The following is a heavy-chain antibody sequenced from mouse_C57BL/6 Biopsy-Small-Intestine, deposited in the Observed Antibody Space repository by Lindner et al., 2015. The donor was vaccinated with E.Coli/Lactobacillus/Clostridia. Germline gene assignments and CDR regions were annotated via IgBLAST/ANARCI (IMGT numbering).Heavy chain of an antibody. CDR3: ARDHYGSSRYFDV. J-gene: IGHJ1*03. D-gene: IGHD1-1*01. CDR2: ISDGGSYT. V-gene: IGHV5-4*01. CDR1: GFTFSSYA. Sequence: VQLQESGGGLVKPGGSLKLSCAASGFTFSSYAMSWVRQTPEKRLEWVATISDGGSYTYYPDNVKGRFTISRDNAKNNLYLQMSHLKSEDTAMYYCARDHYGSSRYFDVWGTGTTVTVSS.